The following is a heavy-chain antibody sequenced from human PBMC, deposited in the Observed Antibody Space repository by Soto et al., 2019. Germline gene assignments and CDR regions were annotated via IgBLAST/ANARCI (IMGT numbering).Heavy chain of an antibody. D-gene: IGHD3-9*01. Sequence: QVQLQESGPGLVKPSETLSLTCTVSGGSISSYYWSWIRQPPGKGLEWIGYIYYSGSTNYNPSLKGRVTLSVDPSKNQFSLKLSSVTAADTAVYYCARALTADYWGQGTLVTVS. J-gene: IGHJ4*02. V-gene: IGHV4-59*01. CDR2: IYYSGST. CDR1: GGSISSYY. CDR3: ARALTADY.